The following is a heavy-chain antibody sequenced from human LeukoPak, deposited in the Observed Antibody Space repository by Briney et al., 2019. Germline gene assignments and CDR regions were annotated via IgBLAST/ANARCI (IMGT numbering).Heavy chain of an antibody. Sequence: PGGSLRLSCAASGFTFSSYAMSWVRQAPGKGLEWVSAISGSGGSTYYADSVKGRFTISRDNSKNMLYLQMNSLRAEDTAVYYCARDSAMIVVATIGGIDYWGQGTLVTVSS. D-gene: IGHD3-22*01. V-gene: IGHV3-23*01. J-gene: IGHJ4*02. CDR2: ISGSGGST. CDR1: GFTFSSYA. CDR3: ARDSAMIVVATIGGIDY.